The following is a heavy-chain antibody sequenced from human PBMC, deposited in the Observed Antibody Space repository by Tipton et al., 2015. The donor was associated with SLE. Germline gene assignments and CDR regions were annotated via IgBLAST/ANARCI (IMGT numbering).Heavy chain of an antibody. V-gene: IGHV4-39*06. Sequence: TLSLTCTVSGGSISSSSHYWGWIRQPPGKGLEWIGCFYYSGSTYYNPSLNSRVSISVDRSNNQFTLKLTSVTAADTAVYYCASQNWNYYYWGQGKLVTVSS. J-gene: IGHJ4*02. D-gene: IGHD1-7*01. CDR2: FYYSGST. CDR1: GGSISSSSHY. CDR3: ASQNWNYYY.